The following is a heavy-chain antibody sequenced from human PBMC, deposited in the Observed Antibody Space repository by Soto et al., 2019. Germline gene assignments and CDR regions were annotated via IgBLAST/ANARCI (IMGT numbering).Heavy chain of an antibody. CDR1: GVSMRSSDYY. Sequence: SETLSLTCSVSGVSMRSSDYYWGWIRQPPNKGLEWIGSMHYSGSTFYNPSLKSRVTISVDTSKNQFSLKLTSVTAADTAVYYCARPGYSSSWYWFDPWGQGTLVTVSS. V-gene: IGHV4-39*01. J-gene: IGHJ5*02. CDR3: ARPGYSSSWYWFDP. CDR2: MHYSGST. D-gene: IGHD6-13*01.